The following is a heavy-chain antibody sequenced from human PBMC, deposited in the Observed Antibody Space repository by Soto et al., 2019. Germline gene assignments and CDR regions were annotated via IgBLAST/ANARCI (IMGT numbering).Heavy chain of an antibody. CDR2: ISSSSSTI. V-gene: IGHV3-48*01. CDR1: GFTFSSYS. D-gene: IGHD6-19*01. J-gene: IGHJ4*02. CDR3: ARVVAVAGCDY. Sequence: EVQLVESGGGLVQPGGSLRLSCAASGFTFSSYSMNWVRQAPGKGLEWVSYISSSSSTIYYADSVKGRFTISRDNAKNSRYLQMNSLRAEDTAVYYCARVVAVAGCDYWGQGTLVTVSS.